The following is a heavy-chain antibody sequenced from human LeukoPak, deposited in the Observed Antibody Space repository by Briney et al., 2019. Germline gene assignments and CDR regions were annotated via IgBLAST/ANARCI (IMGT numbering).Heavy chain of an antibody. J-gene: IGHJ2*01. CDR3: ASPYDSSGYYRSYWYFDL. CDR2: IIPIFGTA. CDR1: GGTFSSYA. D-gene: IGHD3-22*01. V-gene: IGHV1-69*06. Sequence: ASVKVSCKASGGTFSSYAISWVRQAPGQGLEWMGGIIPIFGTANYAQKFQGRVTITADKSTSTAYMELSSLRSEDTAVYYCASPYDSSGYYRSYWYFDLWGRGTLVTVSS.